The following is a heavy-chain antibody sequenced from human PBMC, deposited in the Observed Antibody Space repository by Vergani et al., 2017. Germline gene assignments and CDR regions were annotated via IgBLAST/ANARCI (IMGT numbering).Heavy chain of an antibody. J-gene: IGHJ4*02. Sequence: QVQLVESGAEVKKPGASVKVSCKASGYTFTGYYMHWVRQAPGQGLEWMGWINPNSGGTNYAQKFQGRVTMTRDTSISTAYMELSRLRSDDTAVYYCARTYYYGSGSYYLAEFDYWGQGTLVTVSS. V-gene: IGHV1-2*02. CDR2: INPNSGGT. D-gene: IGHD3-10*01. CDR1: GYTFTGYY. CDR3: ARTYYYGSGSYYLAEFDY.